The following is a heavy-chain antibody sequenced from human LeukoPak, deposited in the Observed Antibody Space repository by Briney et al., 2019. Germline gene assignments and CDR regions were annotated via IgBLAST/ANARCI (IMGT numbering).Heavy chain of an antibody. Sequence: GGSLRLSCAASGFKFYAFWMSWVRQTPGKGLEWVGLIKSKTDGGTTDYSAPVKGRFTISRDDSQNTLFLQMDSLTTEDTATYYCAMVSDCSGTTCYTAYSYYYYMDVWGRGTTVTVSS. CDR1: GFKFYAFW. CDR2: IKSKTDGGTT. CDR3: AMVSDCSGTTCYTAYSYYYYMDV. V-gene: IGHV3-15*01. D-gene: IGHD2-2*02. J-gene: IGHJ6*03.